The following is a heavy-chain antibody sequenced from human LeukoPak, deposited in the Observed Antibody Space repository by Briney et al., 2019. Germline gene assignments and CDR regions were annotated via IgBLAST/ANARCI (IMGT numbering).Heavy chain of an antibody. CDR3: AKNLAAPGRVDYQYYAMDV. CDR1: GFSFRGYW. V-gene: IGHV3-7*01. J-gene: IGHJ6*02. Sequence: GGSLRLSCAASGFSFRGYWMTWVRQAPGKGLQWVASIKQDGSDSYHVDSVKGRFTISRDNAKNSLFLQMTNLRADDTAVYYCAKNLAAPGRVDYQYYAMDVWGQGTTVTVSS. D-gene: IGHD6-25*01. CDR2: IKQDGSDS.